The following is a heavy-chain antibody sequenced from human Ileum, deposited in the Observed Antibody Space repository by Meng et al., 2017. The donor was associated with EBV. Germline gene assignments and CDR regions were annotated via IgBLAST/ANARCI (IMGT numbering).Heavy chain of an antibody. Sequence: HGDLQGAVPGLVKPSGTLSLTCAVSGGSISSSNWWSWVRQPPGKGLEWIGEIYHSGSTNYNPSLKSRVTMSVDKSKNQFSLNLSSVTAADTAVYYCARVGQWLPIDYWGQGTLVTVSS. V-gene: IGHV4-4*02. CDR1: GGSISSSNW. J-gene: IGHJ4*02. CDR2: IYHSGST. CDR3: ARVGQWLPIDY. D-gene: IGHD6-19*01.